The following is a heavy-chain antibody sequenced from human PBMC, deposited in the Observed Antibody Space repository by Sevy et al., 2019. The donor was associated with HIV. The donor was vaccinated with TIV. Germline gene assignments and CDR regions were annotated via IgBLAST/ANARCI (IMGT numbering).Heavy chain of an antibody. J-gene: IGHJ6*02. CDR3: AREEWGDSGGYHNNYGMDL. V-gene: IGHV3-48*04. CDR2: ISSSRSTI. D-gene: IGHD1-26*01. CDR1: GFSFSSYN. Sequence: GGSLRLSCAASGFSFSSYNMNWVRQAPGKGLEWVSYISSSRSTIYSEESVKGRLTISRDNAKKSLYLQMNSLRAEDTAVYYCAREEWGDSGGYHNNYGMDLWGQGTTVTVSS.